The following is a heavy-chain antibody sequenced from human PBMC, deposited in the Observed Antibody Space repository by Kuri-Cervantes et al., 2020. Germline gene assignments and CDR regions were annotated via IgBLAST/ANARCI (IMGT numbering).Heavy chain of an antibody. CDR1: GGSIINYY. V-gene: IGHV4-59*01. D-gene: IGHD2-8*01. Sequence: SETLSLTCTVSGGSIINYYWSWIRQPPGKGLEWIGYIYYSGSTNYNPSLKSRVTISVDTSKNQFSLKLSSVTAADTAVYYCARGPVVYEFDPWGQGTLVTVSS. CDR3: ARGPVVYEFDP. CDR2: IYYSGST. J-gene: IGHJ5*02.